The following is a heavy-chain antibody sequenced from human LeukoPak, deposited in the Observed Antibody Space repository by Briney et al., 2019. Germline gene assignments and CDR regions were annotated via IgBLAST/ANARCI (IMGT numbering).Heavy chain of an antibody. CDR3: AREVFSSGYYYVRKGGFDY. Sequence: PSETLSLTCTVSGGSISSGSYYWSWIRQPAGKGLEWIGRIYTSGSTNYNPSLKSRVTISVDTSKNQFSLKLSSVTAADTAVYYCAREVFSSGYYYVRKGGFDYWGQGTLVTVSS. CDR1: GGSISSGSYY. D-gene: IGHD3-22*01. J-gene: IGHJ4*02. V-gene: IGHV4-61*02. CDR2: IYTSGST.